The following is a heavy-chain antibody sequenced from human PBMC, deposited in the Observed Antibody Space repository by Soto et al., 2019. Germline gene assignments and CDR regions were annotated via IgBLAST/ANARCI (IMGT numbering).Heavy chain of an antibody. CDR1: GGTFSRYG. Sequence: QVQLVQSGAEVKKPGSSVKVSCTASGGTFSRYGFTWVRQAPGQGFQWMGGIIPIFGTTHYEQNFQARLSTNADESTSTVYMELSSLRSDDTAIYFCARTYYQWEALHYFDFWGQGTLVTVSS. CDR2: IIPIFGTT. D-gene: IGHD1-26*01. J-gene: IGHJ4*02. CDR3: ARTYYQWEALHYFDF. V-gene: IGHV1-69*01.